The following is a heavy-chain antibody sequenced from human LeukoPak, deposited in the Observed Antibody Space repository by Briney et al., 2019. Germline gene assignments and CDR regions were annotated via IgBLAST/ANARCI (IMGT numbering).Heavy chain of an antibody. Sequence: GGSLRLSCADSGITFSRYWMSWVRQAPGKGLEWVANIKQDGGEKYYVDSVRGRFTISRDNARNSLYLQMNSLRVEDTAVNYCARDGRPLDYWGQGTLVTVSS. J-gene: IGHJ4*02. CDR1: GITFSRYW. CDR2: IKQDGGEK. V-gene: IGHV3-7*03. CDR3: ARDGRPLDY.